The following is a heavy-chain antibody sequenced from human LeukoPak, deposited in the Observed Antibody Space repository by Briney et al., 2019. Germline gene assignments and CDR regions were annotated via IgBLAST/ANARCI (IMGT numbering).Heavy chain of an antibody. Sequence: PSETLSLTCAGSGGSISSYYWSWIRQPPGKGLELIGYTHYSGSTNYNPSLKSRVTISVDTSKNQFSLKLSSVTAADTAVYYCARVSSGVYFDYWGQGTLVTVSS. CDR1: GGSISSYY. D-gene: IGHD2-15*01. CDR2: THYSGST. V-gene: IGHV4-59*01. J-gene: IGHJ4*02. CDR3: ARVSSGVYFDY.